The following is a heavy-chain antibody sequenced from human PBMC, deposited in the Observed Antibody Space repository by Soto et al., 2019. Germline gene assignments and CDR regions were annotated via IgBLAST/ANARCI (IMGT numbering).Heavy chain of an antibody. CDR3: ASFSGYSYGPLDY. Sequence: PSETLSLTCAVSGGSISSGGYSWSWIRQPPGKGLEWIGYIYHSGSTYYNPSLKSRVTISVDRSKNQFSLKLSSVTAADTAAYYCASFSGYSYGPLDYWGQGTLVTVSS. D-gene: IGHD5-18*01. CDR1: GGSISSGGYS. V-gene: IGHV4-30-2*01. J-gene: IGHJ4*02. CDR2: IYHSGST.